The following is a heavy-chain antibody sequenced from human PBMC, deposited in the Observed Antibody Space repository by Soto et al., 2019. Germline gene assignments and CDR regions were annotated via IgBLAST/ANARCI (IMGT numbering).Heavy chain of an antibody. CDR1: GGTFRTYA. D-gene: IGHD6-19*01. CDR2: IIPIFGKV. CDR3: AKGAVAGTPTSYYYYGMDV. V-gene: IGHV1-69*12. Sequence: QVQLLQSGAEVKKPGSSVRVSCEASGGTFRTYAISWVRQAPGQGLEWMGEIIPIFGKVNYAQKFHGRVTITADESTTTVYMDLRSLTSEDTAVYYCAKGAVAGTPTSYYYYGMDVWGQGTTVTVS. J-gene: IGHJ6*02.